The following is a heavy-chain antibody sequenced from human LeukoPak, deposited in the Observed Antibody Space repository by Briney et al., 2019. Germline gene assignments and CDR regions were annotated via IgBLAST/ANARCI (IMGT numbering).Heavy chain of an antibody. V-gene: IGHV1-2*06. CDR2: INPNSGGT. J-gene: IGHJ4*02. Sequence: ASVKVSCKASGYTFTGYYMHWVRQAPGQGLEWMGRINPNSGGTNYAQKFQGRVTMTRDTSISTAYMELSRLRSDDTAVYYCARDTWTIRGVIITSWGQGTLVTVSS. CDR1: GYTFTGYY. CDR3: ARDTWTIRGVIITS. D-gene: IGHD3-10*01.